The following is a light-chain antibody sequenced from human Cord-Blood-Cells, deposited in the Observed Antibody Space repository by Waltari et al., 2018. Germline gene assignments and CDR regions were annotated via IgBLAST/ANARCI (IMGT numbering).Light chain of an antibody. V-gene: IGLV2-23*02. J-gene: IGLJ3*02. CDR3: CSYAGSSTWV. CDR2: EVS. CDR1: SSDVGPYNL. Sequence: QSALTQPASVSWSPGQSITITCTGTSSDVGPYNLVSWYQQHPGKAPKLMIYEVSKRPSGVSNRFSGSKSGNTASLTISGLQAEDEADYYCCSYAGSSTWVFGGGTKLTVL.